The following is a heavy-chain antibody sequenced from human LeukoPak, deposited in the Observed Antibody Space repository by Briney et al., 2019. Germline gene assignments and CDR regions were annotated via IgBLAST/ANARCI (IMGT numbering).Heavy chain of an antibody. J-gene: IGHJ4*02. CDR1: GFTFSSYS. Sequence: GGSLRLSCAASGFTFSSYSMNWVRQAPGKGLEWVSYISSSSSTIYYADSVKGRFTISRDNAKNSLYLQMNSLRVEDTAVYYCARSRPDSSGYYLTYYFDYWGQGTLVTVSS. D-gene: IGHD3-22*01. CDR3: ARSRPDSSGYYLTYYFDY. CDR2: ISSSSSTI. V-gene: IGHV3-48*04.